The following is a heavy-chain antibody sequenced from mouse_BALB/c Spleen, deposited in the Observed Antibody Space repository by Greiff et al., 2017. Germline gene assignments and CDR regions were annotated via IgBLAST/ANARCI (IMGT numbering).Heavy chain of an antibody. CDR1: GFTFPDYY. CDR3: ARDIDGYY. J-gene: IGHJ3*01. V-gene: IGHV7-3*02. CDR2: IRNKANGYTT. Sequence: EVQWVESGGGLVQPGGSLRLSCATSGFTFPDYYMSWVRQPPGKALEWLGFIRNKANGYTTEYSASVKGRFTISRDNSQSILYLQMNTLRAEDSATYYCARDIDGYYWGQGTLVTVSA. D-gene: IGHD2-3*01.